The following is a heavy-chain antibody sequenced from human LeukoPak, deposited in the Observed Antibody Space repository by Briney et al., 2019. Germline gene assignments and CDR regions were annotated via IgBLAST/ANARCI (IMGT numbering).Heavy chain of an antibody. D-gene: IGHD3-10*01. CDR3: ASGITMVRGVIDYYYGMDV. Sequence: SVKVSCTASGGTFSSYAISWVRQAPGQGLEWMGRIIPILDIANYAQKFQGRVTITADKSTSTAYMELSSLRSEDTAVYYCASGITMVRGVIDYYYGMDVWGQGTTVTVSS. V-gene: IGHV1-69*04. J-gene: IGHJ6*02. CDR1: GGTFSSYA. CDR2: IIPILDIA.